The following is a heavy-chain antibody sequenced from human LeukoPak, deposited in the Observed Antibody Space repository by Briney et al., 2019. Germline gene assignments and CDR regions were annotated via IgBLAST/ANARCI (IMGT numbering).Heavy chain of an antibody. Sequence: AGGSLRLSCAASGFTFSSYGMHWVRQAPGKGLEGVAVIWYDGTNKYYADSVKGRFTISRDNSKNTLYLQMNSLRAEDTAVYSCARDRSYGSGYYYKNDAFDIWGQGTMVTVSS. CDR3: ARDRSYGSGYYYKNDAFDI. J-gene: IGHJ3*02. V-gene: IGHV3-33*01. CDR1: GFTFSSYG. D-gene: IGHD3-10*01. CDR2: IWYDGTNK.